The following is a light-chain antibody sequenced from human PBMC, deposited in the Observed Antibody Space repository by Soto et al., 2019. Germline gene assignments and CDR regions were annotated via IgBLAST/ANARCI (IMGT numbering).Light chain of an antibody. V-gene: IGKV3-11*01. CDR2: DAS. J-gene: IGKJ4*01. CDR3: HQRSNWPLT. CDR1: QSVSSY. Sequence: EIGLTQSPATLSLSPGERATLSCRASQSVSSYLAWYQQKPGQAPRLLIYDASNRATGIPARFSGSGSGTDFTRTISSLEPEDFAVYYGHQRSNWPLTFGGGTQVEIK.